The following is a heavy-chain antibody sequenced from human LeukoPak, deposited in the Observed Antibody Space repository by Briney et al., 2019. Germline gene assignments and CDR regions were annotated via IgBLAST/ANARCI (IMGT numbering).Heavy chain of an antibody. J-gene: IGHJ2*01. Sequence: SETLSLTCTVSGGSISSGDYYWSWIRQPPGKGLEWIGYIYYSGSTYYNPSLKSRVTISVDTSKNQFSLKLSSVTAADTAVYYCARAAGTSPYWYFDLWGRGTLVTVSS. V-gene: IGHV4-30-4*08. CDR1: GGSISSGDYY. CDR3: ARAAGTSPYWYFDL. CDR2: IYYSGST. D-gene: IGHD6-13*01.